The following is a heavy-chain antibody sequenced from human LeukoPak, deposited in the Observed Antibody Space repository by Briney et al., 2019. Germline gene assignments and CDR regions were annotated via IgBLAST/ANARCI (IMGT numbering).Heavy chain of an antibody. V-gene: IGHV3-11*01. Sequence: GGSLRLSCAAPGFTFSDYYMSWIRQAPGKGLEWVSHISRSGSTRYYADSLKGRFTISRDNAKNSLYLQMNSLRAEDTAVYYCARTAYYYDSSGYDDAFDIWGQGTMVTVSS. CDR2: ISRSGSTR. J-gene: IGHJ3*02. CDR3: ARTAYYYDSSGYDDAFDI. D-gene: IGHD3-22*01. CDR1: GFTFSDYY.